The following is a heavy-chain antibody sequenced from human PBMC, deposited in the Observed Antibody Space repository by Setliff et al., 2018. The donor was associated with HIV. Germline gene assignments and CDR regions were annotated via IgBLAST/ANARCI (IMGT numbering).Heavy chain of an antibody. V-gene: IGHV4-38-2*01. Sequence: SETLSLTCAVSGYSISGGFYWGWIRQPPGKGLEWIGSIYYSGSTNYNPSLKSRVTISVDTSKNQFSLKLNSVTAADTAVYYCASRIYYYDSSRVLREEGFDPWGQGTLVTVSS. D-gene: IGHD3-22*01. CDR2: IYYSGST. CDR1: GYSISGGFY. J-gene: IGHJ5*02. CDR3: ASRIYYYDSSRVLREEGFDP.